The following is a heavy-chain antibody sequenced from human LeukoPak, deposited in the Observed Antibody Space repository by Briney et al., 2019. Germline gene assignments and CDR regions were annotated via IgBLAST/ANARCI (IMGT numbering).Heavy chain of an antibody. Sequence: GGSLRLSCAASGFTFDHYAMHGVRQAPGKGQEWVSGISWNSGSIGYADSVKGRFTISRDNAKNSLYLQMNSLRAEDTALYYCARISGSSFYYYMDVWGKGTTVTVSS. CDR3: ARISGSSFYYYMDV. CDR1: GFTFDHYA. V-gene: IGHV3-9*01. CDR2: ISWNSGSI. J-gene: IGHJ6*03. D-gene: IGHD1-26*01.